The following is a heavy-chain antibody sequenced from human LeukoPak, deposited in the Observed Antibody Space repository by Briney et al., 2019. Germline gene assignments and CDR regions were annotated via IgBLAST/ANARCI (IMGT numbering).Heavy chain of an antibody. J-gene: IGHJ4*02. Sequence: SETLSLTCTVSGYSISSGYYWGWIRQPPGKGLEWIGSIYHSGSTYYNPSLKSRVTISVDTSRNQFSLKLSSVTAADTAVYYCARDHRRRYSGSYGLDYWGQGTLVTVSS. D-gene: IGHD1-26*01. CDR2: IYHSGST. V-gene: IGHV4-38-2*02. CDR1: GYSISSGYY. CDR3: ARDHRRRYSGSYGLDY.